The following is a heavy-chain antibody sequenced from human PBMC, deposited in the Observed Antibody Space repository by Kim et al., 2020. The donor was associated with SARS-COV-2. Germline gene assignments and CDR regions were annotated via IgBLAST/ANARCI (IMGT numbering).Heavy chain of an antibody. CDR3: ARGRGLLSSSSWYVDL. CDR2: INHSGST. J-gene: IGHJ2*01. V-gene: IGHV4-34*01. CDR1: GGSFSGYY. D-gene: IGHD6-13*01. Sequence: SETLSLTCAVYGGSFSGYYWSWIRQPPGKGLEWIGEINHSGSTNYNPSLKSRVTISVDTSKNQFSLKLSSVTAADTAVYYCARGRGLLSSSSWYVDLWGRGTLVTVSS.